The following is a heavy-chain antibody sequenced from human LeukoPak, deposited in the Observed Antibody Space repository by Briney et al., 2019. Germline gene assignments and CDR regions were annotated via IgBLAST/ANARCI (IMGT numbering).Heavy chain of an antibody. J-gene: IGHJ3*02. CDR3: ARDMTVGATTKAFDI. CDR2: IIPILGIA. Sequence: EASVKVSCKASGGTFSSCAISWVRQAPGQGLEWMGRIIPILGIANYAQKFQGRVTITADKSTSTAYMELSSLRSEDTAVYYCARDMTVGATTKAFDIWGQGTMVTVSS. D-gene: IGHD1-26*01. CDR1: GGTFSSCA. V-gene: IGHV1-69*04.